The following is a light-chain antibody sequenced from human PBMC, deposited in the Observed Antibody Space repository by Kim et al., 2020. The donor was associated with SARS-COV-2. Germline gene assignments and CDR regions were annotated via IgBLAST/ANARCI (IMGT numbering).Light chain of an antibody. J-gene: IGKJ4*01. Sequence: EIVMTQSPATLSVSPGERATLSCRASQSVSDNLAWYQQKPGQAPRLLIYGPSTRATGIPARFSGSGSGTDFTLTISSLQSEDSAVYYCQQYSKWPPLTFGGGTKVEIK. CDR2: GPS. CDR1: QSVSDN. V-gene: IGKV3-15*01. CDR3: QQYSKWPPLT.